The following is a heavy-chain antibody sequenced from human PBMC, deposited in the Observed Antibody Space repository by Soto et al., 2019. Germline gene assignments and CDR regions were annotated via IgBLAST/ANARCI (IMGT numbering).Heavy chain of an antibody. V-gene: IGHV3-21*01. CDR3: ASRSAYYYDSSGYYEDPDY. D-gene: IGHD3-22*01. CDR1: GFTFSSYS. Sequence: GGSLRLSCAASGFTFSSYSMNWVRQAPGKGLEWVSSISSSSSYIYYADSVKGRFTISRDSAKNSLYLQMNSLRAEDTAVYYCASRSAYYYDSSGYYEDPDYWGQGTLVTVSS. J-gene: IGHJ4*02. CDR2: ISSSSSYI.